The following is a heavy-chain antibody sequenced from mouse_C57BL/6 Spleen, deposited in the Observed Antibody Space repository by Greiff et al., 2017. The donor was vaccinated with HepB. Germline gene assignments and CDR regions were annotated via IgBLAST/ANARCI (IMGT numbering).Heavy chain of an antibody. J-gene: IGHJ4*01. V-gene: IGHV1-15*01. Sequence: QVQLQQSGAELVRPGASVTLSCKASGYTFTDYEMHWVKQTPVHGLEWIGAIDPETGGTAYNQKFKGKAILTADKSSSTAYMELRSLTSEDSAVYYCTRRGYTIGLRRFYAMDYWGQGTSVTVSS. CDR3: TRRGYTIGLRRFYAMDY. CDR2: IDPETGGT. CDR1: GYTFTDYE. D-gene: IGHD2-14*01.